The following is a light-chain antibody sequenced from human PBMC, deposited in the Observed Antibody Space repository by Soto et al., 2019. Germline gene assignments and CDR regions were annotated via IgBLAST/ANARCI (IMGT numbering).Light chain of an antibody. V-gene: IGKV3-15*01. CDR3: QQYNNWPPIT. CDR1: QSVSRN. CDR2: GAS. Sequence: EVEMTQSPATLSVSPGERATLSCRASQSVSRNLAWYQQKPGQAPRLLTHGASTRATDIPARFSGSGSGTEFTLTINSLQSEDFAVYYCQQYNNWPPITFGQGTRLELK. J-gene: IGKJ5*01.